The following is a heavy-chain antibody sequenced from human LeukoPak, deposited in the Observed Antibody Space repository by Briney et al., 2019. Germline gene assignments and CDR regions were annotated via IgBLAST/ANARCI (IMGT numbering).Heavy chain of an antibody. V-gene: IGHV3-15*01. CDR3: ITVGDSSGWLFDY. CDR2: IKSKTDGGTT. CDR1: GFTFSNAW. Sequence: PGGSLRLSCAASGFTFSNAWMSWIRQAPGKGLEWVGRIKSKTDGGTTDYAAPVKGRFAISRDDSKNTLYLQMNSLKTEDTAVYYCITVGDSSGWLFDYWGQGTLVTVSS. J-gene: IGHJ4*02. D-gene: IGHD6-19*01.